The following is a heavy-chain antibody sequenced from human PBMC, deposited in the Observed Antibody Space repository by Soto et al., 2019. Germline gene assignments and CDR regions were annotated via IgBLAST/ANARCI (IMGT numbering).Heavy chain of an antibody. CDR2: ISYDGSNK. CDR1: GFTFSSYG. J-gene: IGHJ4*02. CDR3: AKDHAPAVWFGEFDFDY. D-gene: IGHD3-10*01. V-gene: IGHV3-30*18. Sequence: GGSLRLSCAASGFTFSSYGMHWVRQAPGKGLEWVAVISYDGSNKYYADSVKGRFTISRDNSKNTLYLQMNSLRAEDTAVYYCAKDHAPAVWFGEFDFDYWGQGTLVTISS.